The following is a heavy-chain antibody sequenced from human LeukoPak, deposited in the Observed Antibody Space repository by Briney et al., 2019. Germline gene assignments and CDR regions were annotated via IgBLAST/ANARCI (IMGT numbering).Heavy chain of an antibody. Sequence: SETLSLTCTVSGGSISSSSYYWGWIRQPPGKGLEWIGSIYYSGSTYCNPSLKSRVTISVDTSKNQFSLKLSSVTAADTAVYYCARGPPAKPGTGYYYGMDVWGQGTTVTVSS. CDR3: ARGPPAKPGTGYYYGMDV. CDR2: IYYSGST. CDR1: GGSISSSSYY. V-gene: IGHV4-39*07. J-gene: IGHJ6*02. D-gene: IGHD2-2*01.